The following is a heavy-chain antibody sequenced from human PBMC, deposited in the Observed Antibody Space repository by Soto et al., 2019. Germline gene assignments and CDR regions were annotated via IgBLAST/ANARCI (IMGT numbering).Heavy chain of an antibody. D-gene: IGHD3-10*01. V-gene: IGHV3-23*01. J-gene: IGHJ4*02. Sequence: GGSLRLSCAASGFTFSSYAMSWVRQAPGKGLEWVSVITGSGGSTYYADSVKGRFTISRDNSKNTLYLQMNSLRAEDTAVYYCAKGKLGYYGSGTYRPFDYWGQGTLVTVSS. CDR1: GFTFSSYA. CDR3: AKGKLGYYGSGTYRPFDY. CDR2: ITGSGGST.